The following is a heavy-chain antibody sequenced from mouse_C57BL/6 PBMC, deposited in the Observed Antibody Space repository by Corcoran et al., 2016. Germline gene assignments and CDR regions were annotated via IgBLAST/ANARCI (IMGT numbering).Heavy chain of an antibody. J-gene: IGHJ2*01. Sequence: EVQLQQSGPELVKPGASVKISCKASGYTFTDYYMNWVKQSHGKSLEWIGDINPNNGGTSYNQKFKGKATLTVDKSSSTAYMELRSLTSEDSAVYYCANYYGLDYWGQGTTLTVSS. D-gene: IGHD1-1*01. V-gene: IGHV1-26*01. CDR1: GYTFTDYY. CDR3: ANYYGLDY. CDR2: INPNNGGT.